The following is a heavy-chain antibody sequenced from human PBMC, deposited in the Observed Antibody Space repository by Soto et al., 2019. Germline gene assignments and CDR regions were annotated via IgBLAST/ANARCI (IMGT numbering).Heavy chain of an antibody. D-gene: IGHD1-1*01. CDR1: GGSFSGYY. J-gene: IGHJ5*02. Sequence: PSETLSLTCAVYGGSFSGYYWSWIRRPPGKGLEWIGEINHSGSTNYNPSLRSRVTISVDTSKNQFSLKLRSVTAAETAVYYCARDTSNNGKKWFDPWGQGTLVTVSS. V-gene: IGHV4-34*01. CDR2: INHSGST. CDR3: ARDTSNNGKKWFDP.